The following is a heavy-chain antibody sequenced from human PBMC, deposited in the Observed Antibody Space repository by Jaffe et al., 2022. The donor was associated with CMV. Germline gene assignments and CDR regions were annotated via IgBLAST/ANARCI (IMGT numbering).Heavy chain of an antibody. D-gene: IGHD2-21*01. CDR3: ARDRVMWLENFFPKNVCDR. Sequence: QMQLQESGPGLVKPSETLSLTCTVSGDSIDGYYWSWIRQPAGKGLEWIGRIHTGGNTNYNSSFKSRVIMSVDTSKNQVSLKLTSVTAADTAVYYCARDRVMWLENFFPKNVCDRWGQGTKVTVSS. CDR1: GDSIDGYY. J-gene: IGHJ3*01. CDR2: IHTGGNT. V-gene: IGHV4-4*07.